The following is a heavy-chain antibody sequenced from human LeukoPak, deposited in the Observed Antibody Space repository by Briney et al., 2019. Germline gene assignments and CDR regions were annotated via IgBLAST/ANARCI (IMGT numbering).Heavy chain of an antibody. CDR3: AGTWIQLWLPGYYYMDV. CDR1: GGSISSSSYY. V-gene: IGHV4-39*01. Sequence: SETLSLTCTVSGGSISSSSYYWGWIRQPPGKGLEWIGSIYYSGSTYYNPSLKSRVTISVDTSKNQFSLKLSSVTAADTAVYYCAGTWIQLWLPGYYYMDVWGKGTTVTVSS. J-gene: IGHJ6*03. CDR2: IYYSGST. D-gene: IGHD5-18*01.